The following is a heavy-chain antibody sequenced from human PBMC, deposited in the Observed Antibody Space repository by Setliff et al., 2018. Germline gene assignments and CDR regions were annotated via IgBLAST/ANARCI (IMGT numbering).Heavy chain of an antibody. D-gene: IGHD1-1*01. Sequence: LSCEGSGFIFSNYLMSWFRQAPGKGLEWLSYVTTTGGFTKEADSVRGRFSVSRDNSKKSVYLQINDLRAEDTALYFCAKGGDWDDQHYAFDIWGQGTMVTVSS. CDR1: GFIFSNYL. CDR3: AKGGDWDDQHYAFDI. V-gene: IGHV3-11*03. CDR2: VTTTGGFT. J-gene: IGHJ3*02.